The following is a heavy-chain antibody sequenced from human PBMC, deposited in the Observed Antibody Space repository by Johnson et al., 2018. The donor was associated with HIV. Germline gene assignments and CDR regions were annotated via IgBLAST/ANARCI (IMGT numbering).Heavy chain of an antibody. CDR3: ATSTAYDALDI. V-gene: IGHV3-33*01. Sequence: VYLVESGGGVVQPGRSVRLSCAASGLSFSSYGMEWVRQAPGKGLEWVAVIWSDGSNKHYADSVKGRFTISRDNSKNTLYLQMNSLRAEDTAVYYCATSTAYDALDIWGQGTMVTVSS. D-gene: IGHD1-1*01. CDR2: IWSDGSNK. CDR1: GLSFSSYG. J-gene: IGHJ3*02.